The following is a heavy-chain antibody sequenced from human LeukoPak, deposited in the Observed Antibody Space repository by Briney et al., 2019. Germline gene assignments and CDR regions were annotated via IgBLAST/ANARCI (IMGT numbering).Heavy chain of an antibody. D-gene: IGHD2-2*02. CDR1: GGSISSGSYY. CDR3: AKGESYCSSTSCYTIHDY. J-gene: IGHJ4*02. Sequence: SQTLSLTCTVSGGSISSGSYYWSWIRQPAGKGLEWIGRIYTSGSTNYNPSLKSRVTISVDTSKNQFSLKLSSVTAADTAVHYCAKGESYCSSTSCYTIHDYWGQGTLVTVSS. V-gene: IGHV4-61*02. CDR2: IYTSGST.